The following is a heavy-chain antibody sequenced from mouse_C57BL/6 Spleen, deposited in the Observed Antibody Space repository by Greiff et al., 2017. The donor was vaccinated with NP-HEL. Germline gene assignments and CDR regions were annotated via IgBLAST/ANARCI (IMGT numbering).Heavy chain of an antibody. J-gene: IGHJ1*03. CDR2: ISYSGST. D-gene: IGHD2-4*01. CDR1: GYSITSDY. Sequence: EVMLVESGPGLAKPSQTLPLTCSVTGYSITSDYWNWIRKFPGNKLEYMGYISYSGSTYYNPSLKSRISITRDTSKNQYYLQLNSVTTEDTATYYCARGGVYYDYDGSYWYFDVWGTGTTVTVSS. V-gene: IGHV3-8*01. CDR3: ARGGVYYDYDGSYWYFDV.